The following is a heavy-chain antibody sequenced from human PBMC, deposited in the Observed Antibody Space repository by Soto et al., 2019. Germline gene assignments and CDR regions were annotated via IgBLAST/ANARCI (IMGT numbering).Heavy chain of an antibody. CDR2: IFSNDEK. D-gene: IGHD3-10*01. V-gene: IGHV2-26*01. Sequence: QVTLKESGPVLVKPTETLTLTCTVSGFSLSNARMGVSWIRQPPGKALEWLAHIFSNDEKSYSTSLKSRLTISKDTSISQVVLTMTNMDPVDTATSYCARSKSTMVRGVMPPSYYYGRDVWGQGTTVTVSS. J-gene: IGHJ6*02. CDR3: ARSKSTMVRGVMPPSYYYGRDV. CDR1: GFSLSNARMG.